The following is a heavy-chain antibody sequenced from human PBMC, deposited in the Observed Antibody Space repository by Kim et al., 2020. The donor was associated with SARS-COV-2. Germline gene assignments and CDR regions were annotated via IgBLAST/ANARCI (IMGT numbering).Heavy chain of an antibody. CDR3: ARGLLTMVRGVIRLYYYYYGMDV. Sequence: SETLSLTCAVYGGSFSGYYWSWIRQPPGKGLEWIGEINHSGSTNYNPSLKSRVTISVDTSKNQFSLKLSSVTAADTAVYYCARGLLTMVRGVIRLYYYYYGMDVWGQGTTVTVSS. CDR1: GGSFSGYY. CDR2: INHSGST. D-gene: IGHD3-10*01. J-gene: IGHJ6*02. V-gene: IGHV4-34*01.